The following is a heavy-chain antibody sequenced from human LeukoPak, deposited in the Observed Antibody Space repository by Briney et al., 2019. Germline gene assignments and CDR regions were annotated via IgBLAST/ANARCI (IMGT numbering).Heavy chain of an antibody. CDR3: AKAPRVRQLERRDYYYYMDV. CDR1: GFTFSSYS. J-gene: IGHJ6*03. V-gene: IGHV3-48*01. D-gene: IGHD1-1*01. Sequence: QPGGSLRLSCAASGFTFSSYSMNWVRQAPGKGLEWVSYISSSSSNKYYADCVKGRFTISRDNAKNSLYLQMNSLRAENTAVYYCAKAPRVRQLERRDYYYYMDVWGKGTTVTVSS. CDR2: ISSSSSNK.